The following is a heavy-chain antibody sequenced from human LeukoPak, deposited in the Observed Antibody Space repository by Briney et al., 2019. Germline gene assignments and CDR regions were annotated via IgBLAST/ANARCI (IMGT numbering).Heavy chain of an antibody. CDR2: ISSRGDNT. D-gene: IGHD6-19*01. CDR1: GITFSSFF. V-gene: IGHV3-23*01. Sequence: GFLRPSCAASGITFSSFFMSWVRQAPGGGLEWVSSISSRGDNTYDADSVKGRFTISRDNSKNSLYLQMDSLRAEDTAVYYCAKGPRPDLSVAHTVENWGQGTLVTVSS. CDR3: AKGPRPDLSVAHTVEN. J-gene: IGHJ4*02.